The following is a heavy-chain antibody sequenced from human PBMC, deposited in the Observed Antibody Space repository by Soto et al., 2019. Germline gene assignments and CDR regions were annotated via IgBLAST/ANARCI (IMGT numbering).Heavy chain of an antibody. CDR1: GYSISTVFN. CDR3: AREWGTGFCNFDS. Sequence: SETLSLTCAVPGYSISTVFNWGWIRQPPGKGLEWIASIYHSGATYYNPSLKSRLAISVDASKNQISLRLRSVTAADTALYFCAREWGTGFCNFDSWCQGTVLTVSS. CDR2: IYHSGAT. V-gene: IGHV4-38-2*02. D-gene: IGHD6-19*01. J-gene: IGHJ4*02.